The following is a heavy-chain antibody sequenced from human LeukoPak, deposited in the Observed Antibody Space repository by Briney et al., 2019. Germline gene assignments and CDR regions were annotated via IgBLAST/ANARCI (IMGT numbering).Heavy chain of an antibody. CDR2: ISYDGSNK. V-gene: IGHV3-30-3*01. Sequence: PGRSLRLSCAASGFTFSSYAMHWVRQAPGKGLEWVAVISYDGSNKYYADSVKGRFTISRDNSKNTLYLQMNSLRAEDTAVYYCARDPDYYGSGSNWFDPWGQGSLVTVSS. CDR3: ARDPDYYGSGSNWFDP. J-gene: IGHJ5*02. D-gene: IGHD3-10*01. CDR1: GFTFSSYA.